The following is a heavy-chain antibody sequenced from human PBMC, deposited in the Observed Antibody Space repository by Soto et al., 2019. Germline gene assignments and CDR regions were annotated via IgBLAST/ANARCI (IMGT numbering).Heavy chain of an antibody. CDR3: AKKYCSGGSCYSVAVYMDV. V-gene: IGHV3-7*01. J-gene: IGHJ6*03. CDR2: IKQDGSEK. CDR1: GFTFSSYW. D-gene: IGHD2-15*01. Sequence: GGSLRLSCAASGFTFSSYWMSWVRQAPGKGLEWVANIKQDGSEKYYVDSVKGRFTISRDNAKNSLYLQMNSLRAEDTAVYYCAKKYCSGGSCYSVAVYMDVWGKGTTVTVSS.